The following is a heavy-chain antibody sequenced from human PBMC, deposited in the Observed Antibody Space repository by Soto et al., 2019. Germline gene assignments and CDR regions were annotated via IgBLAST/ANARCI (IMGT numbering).Heavy chain of an antibody. CDR3: ARDPTVSGVTTAWFDP. Sequence: QVQLVQSGAEVKKPGSSVKVSCKASGGTFSSYAISWVRQAPGQGLEWMGGIIPIFGTANYAQKFQGRVTITADESAGTAYMELSRLRSEGTAVYYCARDPTVSGVTTAWFDPWGQGTLVTVPS. J-gene: IGHJ5*02. D-gene: IGHD4-17*01. CDR1: GGTFSSYA. CDR2: IIPIFGTA. V-gene: IGHV1-69*12.